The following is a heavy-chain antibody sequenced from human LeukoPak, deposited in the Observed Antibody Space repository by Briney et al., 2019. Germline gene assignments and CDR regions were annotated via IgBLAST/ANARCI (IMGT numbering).Heavy chain of an antibody. V-gene: IGHV3-66*04. CDR1: GFTFSSYS. CDR2: VYSDGRT. J-gene: IGHJ4*02. D-gene: IGHD6-19*01. Sequence: GGSLRLSCAASGFTFSSYSMNWVRQAPGKGLEWVSVVYSDGRTYYADSMKGRFTVSRDNSQNTLYLQMNSLRAEDTAMYYCASQIAVSGTALDYWGQGTLVAVSS. CDR3: ASQIAVSGTALDY.